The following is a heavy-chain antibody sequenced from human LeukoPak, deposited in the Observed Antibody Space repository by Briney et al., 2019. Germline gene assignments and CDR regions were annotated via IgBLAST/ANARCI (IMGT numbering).Heavy chain of an antibody. J-gene: IGHJ6*03. CDR1: GGSKSSTSHY. Sequence: PSETLSLTCTVSGGSKSSTSHYWGWIRQPPGEGLEWIGNIHYSGRTYYNPSLKSRVTIYVDMSKNQFSLKLSSVTAADTALYYCARHDLRVGSTTNYYCMDVWGKGTTVTVSS. D-gene: IGHD2-2*01. CDR2: IHYSGRT. V-gene: IGHV4-39*01. CDR3: ARHDLRVGSTTNYYCMDV.